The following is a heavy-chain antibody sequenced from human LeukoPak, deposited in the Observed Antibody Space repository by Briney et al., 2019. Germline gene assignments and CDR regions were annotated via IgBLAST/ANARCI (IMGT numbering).Heavy chain of an antibody. D-gene: IGHD1-1*01. CDR2: ISGSGGST. Sequence: GGSLRLSCAASGFTFSSYAMSWVRQAPGKGLEWVSAISGSGGSTYYADSVKGRFTISRDNSKNTLYLQMNSLRAEDTAVYYCTKDPPPARMTTYFDYWGQGTLVTVSS. J-gene: IGHJ4*02. CDR1: GFTFSSYA. V-gene: IGHV3-23*01. CDR3: TKDPPPARMTTYFDY.